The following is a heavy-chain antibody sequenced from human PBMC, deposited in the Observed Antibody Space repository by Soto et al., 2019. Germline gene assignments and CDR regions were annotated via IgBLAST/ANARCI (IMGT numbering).Heavy chain of an antibody. CDR2: ISSSSSYI. CDR3: ASGAYYYDSSAYYYY. J-gene: IGHJ4*02. D-gene: IGHD3-22*01. V-gene: IGHV3-21*01. Sequence: GGSLRLSCAASGFTFSSYSMNWVRQAPGKGLEWVSSISSSSSYIYYVKGRFTISRDNAKNSLYLQMNSLRAEDTAVYYCASGAYYYDSSAYYYYWGQGTLVTVSS. CDR1: GFTFSSYS.